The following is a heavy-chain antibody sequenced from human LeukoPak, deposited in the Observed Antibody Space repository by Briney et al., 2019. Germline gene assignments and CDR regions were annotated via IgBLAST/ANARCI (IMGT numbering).Heavy chain of an antibody. CDR1: GYTFTGYY. CDR2: INPNSGGT. J-gene: IGHJ5*02. CDR3: ARDLKWFGELPYNWFDP. Sequence: GASAKVSCKASGYTFTGYYMHWVRQAPGQGLEWMGWINPNSGGTNYAQKFQGRVTMTRDTSISTAYMELSRLRSDDTAVYYCARDLKWFGELPYNWFDPWGQGTLVTVSS. V-gene: IGHV1-2*02. D-gene: IGHD3-10*01.